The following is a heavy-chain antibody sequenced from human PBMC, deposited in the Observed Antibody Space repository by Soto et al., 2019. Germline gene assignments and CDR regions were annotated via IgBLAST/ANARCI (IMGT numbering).Heavy chain of an antibody. V-gene: IGHV3-7*03. J-gene: IGHJ4*02. Sequence: GGSLRLSCAASGFTFSNYWMTWVRQAPGKGLEWVANIIKDGSEKNYVDSVKGRFTISRDNAKSSLYLEMNSLRVEDTAVYYCARDWGGLGYWGQGTLVTVSS. CDR1: GFTFSNYW. D-gene: IGHD3-10*01. CDR2: IIKDGSEK. CDR3: ARDWGGLGY.